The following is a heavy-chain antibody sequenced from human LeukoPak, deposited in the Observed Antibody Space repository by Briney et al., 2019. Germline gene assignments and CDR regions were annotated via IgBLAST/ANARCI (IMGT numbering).Heavy chain of an antibody. Sequence: ASVKVSCKASGYTFTGYYMHWVRQAPGQGLEWMGRINPNSGGTNYAQKFQGRVTMTRDTSISTAYMELSGLRSDDTAVYYCARAGDDWNDGGYFDYWGQGTLVTVSS. CDR2: INPNSGGT. CDR1: GYTFTGYY. V-gene: IGHV1-2*06. CDR3: ARAGDDWNDGGYFDY. D-gene: IGHD1-1*01. J-gene: IGHJ4*02.